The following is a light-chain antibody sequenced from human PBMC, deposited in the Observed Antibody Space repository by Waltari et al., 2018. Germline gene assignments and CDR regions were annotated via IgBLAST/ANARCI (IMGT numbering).Light chain of an antibody. J-gene: IGKJ1*01. CDR1: QSVGRT. CDR3: QHYLRLPVA. Sequence: EIVLTQSPGTLSLSPGERAIVSCRASQSVGRTLAWYQQKPGQAPRLLIYGASNRATGLPDRFIGSGSGTEFSLTISGLEPEDSAVYYCQHYLRLPVAFGQGTKVEIK. CDR2: GAS. V-gene: IGKV3-20*01.